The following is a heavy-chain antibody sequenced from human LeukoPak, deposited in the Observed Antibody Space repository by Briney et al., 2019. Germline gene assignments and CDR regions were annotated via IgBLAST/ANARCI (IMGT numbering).Heavy chain of an antibody. CDR2: INPNSGGT. Sequence: ASVKVSCKASGYTFTGYYMHWVRQAPGQGLEWMGWINPNSGGTNYAQKFQGRVTMTRDTSISTAYMELSRLRSDDTAVYYCARDYYDSGGYPDVWGQGTTVTVSS. CDR3: ARDYYDSGGYPDV. J-gene: IGHJ6*02. CDR1: GYTFTGYY. D-gene: IGHD3-22*01. V-gene: IGHV1-2*02.